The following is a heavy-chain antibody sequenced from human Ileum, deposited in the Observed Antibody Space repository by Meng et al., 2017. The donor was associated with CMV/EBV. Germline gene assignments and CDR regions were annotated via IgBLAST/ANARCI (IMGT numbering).Heavy chain of an antibody. J-gene: IGHJ4*02. Sequence: GASLKISCAASGFTFSTYWMSCVRQAPGKGPEWVANIKGDGSEKYYADSVNGRFTISRDNAKNSLFLQMSSLRADDTAVYYCAEGGLWGQGTLVTVSS. CDR1: GFTFSTYW. CDR3: AEGGL. CDR2: IKGDGSEK. V-gene: IGHV3-7*01.